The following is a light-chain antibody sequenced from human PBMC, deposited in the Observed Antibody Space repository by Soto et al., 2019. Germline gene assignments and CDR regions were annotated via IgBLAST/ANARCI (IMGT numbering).Light chain of an antibody. CDR3: QQYSNWPPIT. Sequence: ETVMTQSPCTLSVSLGERATRSCRASQSVSIHLAWYQQKPGQAPRLLIYDTSTRATGIPARFSGSGSGTEFTLTISSLQSEDFAVYSCQQYSNWPPITFGQGTRLEVK. CDR2: DTS. V-gene: IGKV3-15*01. J-gene: IGKJ5*01. CDR1: QSVSIH.